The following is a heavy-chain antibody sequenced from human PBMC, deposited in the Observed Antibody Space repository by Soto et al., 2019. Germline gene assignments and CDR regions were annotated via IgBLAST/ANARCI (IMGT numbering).Heavy chain of an antibody. V-gene: IGHV4-34*01. CDR3: ARRTGDGYYYYYYMDV. CDR2: INHSGST. CDR1: GGSFSGYY. D-gene: IGHD7-27*01. J-gene: IGHJ6*03. Sequence: ETLSLTCAVYGGSFSGYYWSWIRQPPGKGLEWIGEINHSGSTNYNPSLKSRVTISVDTSKNQFSLKLSSVTAADTAVYYCARRTGDGYYYYYYMDVWGKGTTVTVSS.